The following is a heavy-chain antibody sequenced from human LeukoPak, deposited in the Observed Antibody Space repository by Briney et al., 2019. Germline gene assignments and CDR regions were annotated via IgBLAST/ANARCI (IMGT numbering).Heavy chain of an antibody. J-gene: IGHJ4*02. V-gene: IGHV1-2*06. Sequence: ASVKVSCKASGYTFTGYYMHWVRQAPGQGLEWMGRINPNSGGTNYAQKLQGRVTMTTDTSTSTAYMELRSLRSDDTAVYYCARGVWNGEQLLDYWGQGTLVTVSS. CDR1: GYTFTGYY. CDR3: ARGVWNGEQLLDY. D-gene: IGHD1-1*01. CDR2: INPNSGGT.